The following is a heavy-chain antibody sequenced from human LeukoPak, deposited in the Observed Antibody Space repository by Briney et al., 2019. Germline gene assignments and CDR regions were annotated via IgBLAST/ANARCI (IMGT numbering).Heavy chain of an antibody. J-gene: IGHJ5*02. V-gene: IGHV4-61*02. CDR2: IYTSGST. CDR1: GGSISSGSYY. CDR3: AGFQLNWFDP. Sequence: PSQTLSLTCTVSGGSISSGSYYWSWIRQPAGKGLEWIGRIYTSGSTNYNPSLKSRVTISVDTSKNQFSLKLSSVTAADTAVYYCAGFQLNWFDPWGQGTLVTVSS. D-gene: IGHD2-2*01.